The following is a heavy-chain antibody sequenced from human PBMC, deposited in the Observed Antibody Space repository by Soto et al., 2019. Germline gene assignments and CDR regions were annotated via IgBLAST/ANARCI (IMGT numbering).Heavy chain of an antibody. D-gene: IGHD6-19*01. CDR3: ASWLKEAGIGGNYYYGMDV. J-gene: IGHJ6*02. V-gene: IGHV1-2*04. CDR2: INPNSGGT. CDR1: GYTFTGYY. Sequence: ASVKVSCKASGYTFTGYYMHWVRQAPGQGLEWMGWINPNSGGTNYVQKFQGWVTMTRDTSISTTYIELSRMRTEDTAVYYCASWLKEAGIGGNYYYGMDVWG.